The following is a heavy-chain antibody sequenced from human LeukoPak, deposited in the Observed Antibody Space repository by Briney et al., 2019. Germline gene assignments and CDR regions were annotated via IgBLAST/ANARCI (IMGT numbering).Heavy chain of an antibody. Sequence: SEILSLTRNVSGGSINGYYWTWIRQPPGKGLEWIGYMFYNGNTNYSPSLKSRVTISLDTSKSQISMRLTSVTAADTGVYHCARLTREDGVDVWGQGTTVTVSS. J-gene: IGHJ6*02. CDR1: GGSINGYY. CDR2: MFYNGNT. CDR3: ARLTREDGVDV. V-gene: IGHV4-59*01.